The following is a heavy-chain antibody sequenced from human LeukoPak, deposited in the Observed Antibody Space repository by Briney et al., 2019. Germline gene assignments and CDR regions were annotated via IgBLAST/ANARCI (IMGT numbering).Heavy chain of an antibody. CDR3: AKSPGPRLARASFDY. Sequence: GGSLRLSCAASGFTFSSYGMHWVRQAPGKGLEWVAFVHYGGSNKYYADSVKGRFAISRDNSKNTLYLQMNSLRAEDTAVYYCAKSPGPRLARASFDYWGQGTLVTVSS. D-gene: IGHD3-16*01. V-gene: IGHV3-30*02. CDR1: GFTFSSYG. J-gene: IGHJ4*02. CDR2: VHYGGSNK.